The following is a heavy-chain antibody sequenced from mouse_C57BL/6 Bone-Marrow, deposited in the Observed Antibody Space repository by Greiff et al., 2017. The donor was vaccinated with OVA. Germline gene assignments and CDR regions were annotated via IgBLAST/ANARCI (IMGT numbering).Heavy chain of an antibody. D-gene: IGHD1-1*01. CDR3: APSGGSSYYFDY. CDR2: INPYNGGT. J-gene: IGHJ2*01. Sequence: EVKLQESGPVLVKPGASVKMSCKASGYTFTDYYMNWVKQSHGKSLEWIGVINPYNGGTSYNQKFKGKATLTVDKSSSTAYMELNSLTSEDSAVYYCAPSGGSSYYFDYWGQGTTLTVSS. CDR1: GYTFTDYY. V-gene: IGHV1-19*01.